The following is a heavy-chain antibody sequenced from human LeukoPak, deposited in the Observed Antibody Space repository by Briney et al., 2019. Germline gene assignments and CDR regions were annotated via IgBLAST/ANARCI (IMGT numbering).Heavy chain of an antibody. CDR2: IIPILGIA. J-gene: IGHJ6*02. V-gene: IGHV1-69*04. CDR1: GGTFSSYA. Sequence: SVMVSCKASGGTFSSYAISWVRQAPGQGLEWMGRIIPILGIANYAQKFQGRVTITADKSTSTAYMELSSLRSEDTAVYYCARDRTANAHWYGMDVWGQGTTVTVSS. CDR3: ARDRTANAHWYGMDV. D-gene: IGHD5-18*01.